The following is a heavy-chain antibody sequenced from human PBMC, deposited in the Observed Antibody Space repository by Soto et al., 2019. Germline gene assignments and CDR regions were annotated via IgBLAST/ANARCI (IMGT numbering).Heavy chain of an antibody. J-gene: IGHJ4*02. Sequence: EVQLVESGGGLVQPGGSLRLSCAPSGFTFSNYWMSWVRQAPGQGLEWVASIKQDGSVKHYVDSVKGRFTISRGNAEKSLHLQMNSLRAEDTAVYYCAKLRGDYTVFDYWGQGARVTVSS. D-gene: IGHD4-17*01. CDR1: GFTFSNYW. CDR2: IKQDGSVK. V-gene: IGHV3-7*03. CDR3: AKLRGDYTVFDY.